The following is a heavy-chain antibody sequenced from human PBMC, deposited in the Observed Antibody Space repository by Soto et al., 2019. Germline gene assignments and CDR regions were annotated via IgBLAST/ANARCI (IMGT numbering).Heavy chain of an antibody. V-gene: IGHV1-3*01. Sequence: ASVKVSCKASGYTFTSYAMHWVRQAPGQRLEWMGWINAGNGNTKYSQKFQGRVTVTRDTSASTAYMELSSLRSEDTAVYYCARSKQWLVPTLFDYWGQGTLVTVSS. J-gene: IGHJ4*02. D-gene: IGHD6-19*01. CDR3: ARSKQWLVPTLFDY. CDR1: GYTFTSYA. CDR2: INAGNGNT.